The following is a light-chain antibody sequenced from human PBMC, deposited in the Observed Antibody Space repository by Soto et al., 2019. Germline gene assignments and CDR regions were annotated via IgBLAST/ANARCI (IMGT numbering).Light chain of an antibody. CDR2: GAS. Sequence: EIVMTQSPATLSVSPGERATLSCRASQSVSTNLAWYQQKPGQSPRLLLYGASTRATGIPARFSGSGSETEFTLTISSLQSEDFAVYYWQQYTNWPPYTFGQGTNLEIK. CDR1: QSVSTN. V-gene: IGKV3-15*01. CDR3: QQYTNWPPYT. J-gene: IGKJ2*01.